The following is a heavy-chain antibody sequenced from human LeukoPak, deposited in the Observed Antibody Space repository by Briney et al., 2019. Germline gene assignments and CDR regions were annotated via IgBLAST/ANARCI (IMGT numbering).Heavy chain of an antibody. D-gene: IGHD5-18*01. V-gene: IGHV1-69*13. CDR1: GGTFSSYA. CDR3: AIGRDTAMVQDYYYYGMDV. Sequence: GASVKVFCKASGGTFSSYAISWVRQAPGQGLEWMGGIIPIFGTANYAQKFQGRVTITADESTSTAYMELSSLRSEDTAVYYCAIGRDTAMVQDYYYYGMDVWGQGTTVTVSS. CDR2: IIPIFGTA. J-gene: IGHJ6*02.